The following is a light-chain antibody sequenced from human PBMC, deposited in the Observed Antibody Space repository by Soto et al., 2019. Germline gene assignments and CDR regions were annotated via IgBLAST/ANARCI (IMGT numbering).Light chain of an antibody. J-gene: IGKJ4*01. Sequence: EIVLTQSPDTLSLSPGERATLSCRASQSVSSGYLAWYQQKPGQAPRLLIYGASSRATGIPDRFSGSGSGTDFTLTIRRLEPEDFAVYYCQQYGSSLLTFGGGTKVDI. CDR2: GAS. CDR1: QSVSSGY. V-gene: IGKV3-20*01. CDR3: QQYGSSLLT.